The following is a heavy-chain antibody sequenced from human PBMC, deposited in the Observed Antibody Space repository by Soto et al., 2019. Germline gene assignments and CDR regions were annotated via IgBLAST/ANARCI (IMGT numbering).Heavy chain of an antibody. CDR1: GYTFTSYY. CDR2: INPSGGST. V-gene: IGHV1-46*01. Sequence: ASVKVSCKASGYTFTSYYMHWVRQAPGQGLERMGIINPSGGSTSYAQKFRGRVTMTSDTSTSTVYMELRSLTSQDTAVYYCGRDPNLSLTYHYYGMDVWGQETTVTVSS. J-gene: IGHJ6*02. CDR3: GRDPNLSLTYHYYGMDV.